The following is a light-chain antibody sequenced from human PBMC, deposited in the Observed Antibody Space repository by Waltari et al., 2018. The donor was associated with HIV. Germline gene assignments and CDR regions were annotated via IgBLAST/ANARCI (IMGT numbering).Light chain of an antibody. CDR1: QSVSSY. J-gene: IGKJ4*01. CDR3: QQHSNWPLT. V-gene: IGKV3-11*01. Sequence: EILLPQSSATLSLSPGERATPSCSARQSVSSYLASYQQKSGQAPRLLIHDASSRATGIPARFSGSGSGTDFTLTISSLEPEDFAVYYCQQHSNWPLTFGGGTKVEIK. CDR2: DAS.